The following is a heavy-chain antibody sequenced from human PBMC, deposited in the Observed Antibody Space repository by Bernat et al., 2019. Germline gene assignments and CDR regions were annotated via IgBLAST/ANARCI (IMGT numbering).Heavy chain of an antibody. V-gene: IGHV3-30*18. J-gene: IGHJ6*02. CDR2: IPYDGSNQ. CDR1: ELTITNYC. Sequence: QVQMVESGGGVVQPGKSLRLSCVASELTITNYCMHWVRQAPGKGLEWVSAIPYDGSNQYYADSVKGRFTISRDNSKNTVYLQMNSLRAEDTAVYHCAKDVLACSSSDCYSGYCGMDVWGQGTTVTVSS. D-gene: IGHD3-22*01. CDR3: AKDVLACSSSDCYSGYCGMDV.